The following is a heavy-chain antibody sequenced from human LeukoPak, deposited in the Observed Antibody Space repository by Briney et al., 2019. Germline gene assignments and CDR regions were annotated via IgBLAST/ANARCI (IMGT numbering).Heavy chain of an antibody. CDR2: IDPSDSYT. D-gene: IGHD6-19*01. CDR3: ASGMILSGWYFS. V-gene: IGHV5-10-1*01. J-gene: IGHJ5*02. CDR1: GYSFTSYW. Sequence: GESLKISCKGSGYSFTSYWISWVRQMPGKGLGWMGRIDPSDSYTNYSPSFQGHVTISADKSISTAYLQWSSLKASDTAMYYCASGMILSGWYFSWGQGTLVTVSS.